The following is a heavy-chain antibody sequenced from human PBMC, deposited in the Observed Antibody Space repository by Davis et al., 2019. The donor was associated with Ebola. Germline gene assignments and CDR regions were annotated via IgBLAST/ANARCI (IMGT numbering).Heavy chain of an antibody. Sequence: SETLSLTCTVSGGSISSGDYYWSWIRQPPGKGLEWIGSIYYSGSTYYNPSLKSRVTISVDTSKNQFSLKLSSVTAADTAVYYCARRGRARGMDVWGQGTTVTVSS. J-gene: IGHJ6*02. D-gene: IGHD3-10*01. CDR2: IYYSGST. CDR3: ARRGRARGMDV. CDR1: GGSISSGDYY. V-gene: IGHV4-39*07.